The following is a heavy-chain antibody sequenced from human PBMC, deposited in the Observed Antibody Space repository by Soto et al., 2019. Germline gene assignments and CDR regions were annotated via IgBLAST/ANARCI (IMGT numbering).Heavy chain of an antibody. V-gene: IGHV3-30-3*01. Sequence: QVQLVESGGGVVQPERSLRLSCAASGFTFSNYAMHWVRQARGTGLEWVAVISNDGSNPYYADSVKGRFTISRDNSKNTLYLQMNSLRPEDTAGYYCARTGYDRSGYFGGYYFDYWGQGTLVTVSS. CDR3: ARTGYDRSGYFGGYYFDY. CDR2: ISNDGSNP. J-gene: IGHJ4*02. CDR1: GFTFSNYA. D-gene: IGHD3-22*01.